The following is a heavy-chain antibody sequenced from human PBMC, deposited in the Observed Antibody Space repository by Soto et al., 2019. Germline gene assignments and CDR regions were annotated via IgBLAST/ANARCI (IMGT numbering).Heavy chain of an antibody. CDR2: SHYNGRT. Sequence: QLQLQESGPGLVKPSETLSLTCTVSGGSITGTYYYWGWIRQSPGKGLEYIGSSHYNGRTYYNPSLQGRVTVSVDTSKSQFSLRLVSVTAADTAVYFCGRHGSGTYYPIDYWGQGTLVTVSS. CDR1: GGSITGTYYY. CDR3: GRHGSGTYYPIDY. V-gene: IGHV4-39*01. D-gene: IGHD3-10*01. J-gene: IGHJ4*02.